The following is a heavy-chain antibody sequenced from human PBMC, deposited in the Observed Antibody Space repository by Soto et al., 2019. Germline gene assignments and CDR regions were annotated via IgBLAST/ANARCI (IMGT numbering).Heavy chain of an antibody. V-gene: IGHV4-39*01. Sequence: SETLSLTCTVSGGSISSSSYYWGWIRQPPGKGLEWIGRIYYSGSTYYNPSLKSRVTISVDTSKNQFSLKLSSVTAADTAVYYCARSNWNSRYYYYYGMDVWGQGTTVTVSS. CDR3: ARSNWNSRYYYYYGMDV. CDR1: GGSISSSSYY. CDR2: IYYSGST. D-gene: IGHD1-7*01. J-gene: IGHJ6*02.